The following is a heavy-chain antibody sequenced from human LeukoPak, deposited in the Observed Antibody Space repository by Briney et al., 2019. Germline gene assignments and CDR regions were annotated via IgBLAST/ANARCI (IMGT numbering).Heavy chain of an antibody. V-gene: IGHV3-15*01. J-gene: IGHJ3*02. CDR1: GFTFSNAW. CDR3: TTDPSVTSIAVAGIDRRDAFDI. Sequence: PGGSLRLSCAASGFTFSNAWMSWVRQAPGKGLEWVGRIKSKTDGGTTDYAAPVKGRFTISRDDSKNTLYLQMNSLKTEDTAVYYCTTDPSVTSIAVAGIDRRDAFDIWGQGTMVTVSS. D-gene: IGHD6-19*01. CDR2: IKSKTDGGTT.